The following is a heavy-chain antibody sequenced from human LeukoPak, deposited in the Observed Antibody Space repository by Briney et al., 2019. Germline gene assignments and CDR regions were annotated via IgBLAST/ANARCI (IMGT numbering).Heavy chain of an antibody. CDR1: GGSFSDYY. J-gene: IGHJ6*02. D-gene: IGHD3-10*01. CDR3: ARVRPTGSPFAYHYYYGMDV. V-gene: IGHV4-34*01. Sequence: SETLSLTCAVYGGSFSDYYWSWLPQPPGKGLEWIGEINHSGSTNYNPSLNSRVTISVATSNTQFSLKLISVTAADTAVYYCARVRPTGSPFAYHYYYGMDVGGQGTTVTASS. CDR2: INHSGST.